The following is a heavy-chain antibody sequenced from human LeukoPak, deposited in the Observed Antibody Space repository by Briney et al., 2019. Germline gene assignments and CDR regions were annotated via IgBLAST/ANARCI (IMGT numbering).Heavy chain of an antibody. D-gene: IGHD6-19*01. CDR2: IYYSGST. Sequence: SETLSLTCTVSGGSISSSSYYWGWIRQPPGKGLEWIGSIYYSGSTYYNPSLKSRVTISVDTSKNQFSLKLSSVTAADTAVYYCARYQSVALDYWGQGTLVTVSS. CDR3: ARYQSVALDY. J-gene: IGHJ4*02. CDR1: GGSISSSSYY. V-gene: IGHV4-39*07.